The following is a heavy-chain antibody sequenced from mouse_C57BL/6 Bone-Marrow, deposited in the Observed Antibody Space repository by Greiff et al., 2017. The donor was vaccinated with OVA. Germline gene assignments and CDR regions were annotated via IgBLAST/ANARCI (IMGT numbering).Heavy chain of an antibody. CDR2: IDPSDSYT. J-gene: IGHJ2*01. Sequence: QVQLQQPGAELVKPGASVKLSCKASGYTFTSYWMQWVKQRPGQGLEWIGEIDPSDSYTNYNQKFKGQATLTVDTSSSTAYLQLSSLTSEDSAVYYCARGGIYYGNLYYFDYWGQGTTLTVSS. D-gene: IGHD2-1*01. CDR1: GYTFTSYW. CDR3: ARGGIYYGNLYYFDY. V-gene: IGHV1-50*01.